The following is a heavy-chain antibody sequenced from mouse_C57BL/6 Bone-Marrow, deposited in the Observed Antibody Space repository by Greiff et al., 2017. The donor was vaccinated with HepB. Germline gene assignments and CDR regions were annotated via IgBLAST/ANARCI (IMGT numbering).Heavy chain of an antibody. CDR1: GYTFTSYW. V-gene: IGHV1-52*01. CDR2: IDPSDSET. J-gene: IGHJ2*01. Sequence: QVQLKQPGAELVRPGSSVKLSCKASGYTFTSYWMHWVKQRPIQGLEWIGNIDPSDSETHYNQKFKDKATLTVDKSSSTAYMQLSSLTSEDSAVYYCARGQGRYSNYDYWGQGTTLTVSS. D-gene: IGHD2-5*01. CDR3: ARGQGRYSNYDY.